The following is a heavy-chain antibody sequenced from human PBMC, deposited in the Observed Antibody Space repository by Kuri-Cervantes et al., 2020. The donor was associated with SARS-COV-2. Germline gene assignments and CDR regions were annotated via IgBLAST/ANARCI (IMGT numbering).Heavy chain of an antibody. CDR1: GASISSYY. J-gene: IGHJ4*02. V-gene: IGHV4-4*07. CDR3: ARHGGIAVAGTFDY. CDR2: VYTSGIT. Sequence: GSLRLSCAVSGASISSYYWNWIRQPAGKGLEWIGRVYTSGITNYNPSLKSRVTMSVDTSNNQFSLKLNSVTAADTAVYYCARHGGIAVAGTFDYWGQGTLVTVSS. D-gene: IGHD6-19*01.